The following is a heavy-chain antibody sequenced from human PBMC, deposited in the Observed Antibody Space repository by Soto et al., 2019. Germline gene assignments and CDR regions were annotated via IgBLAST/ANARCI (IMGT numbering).Heavy chain of an antibody. CDR2: INHSGST. Sequence: PSETLSLTCAVYGGSFSCYYWSWIRQAPGKGLEWIGEINHSGSTNYNPSLKSRVTISVDTSKNQSSLKLSSVTAADTAVYYCARGFPRYCSSTSCYGRFGAFDIWGQGTMVTVSS. J-gene: IGHJ3*02. CDR1: GGSFSCYY. V-gene: IGHV4-34*01. D-gene: IGHD2-2*01. CDR3: ARGFPRYCSSTSCYGRFGAFDI.